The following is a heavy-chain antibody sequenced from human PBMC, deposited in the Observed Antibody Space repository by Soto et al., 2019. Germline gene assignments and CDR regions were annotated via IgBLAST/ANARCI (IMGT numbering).Heavy chain of an antibody. D-gene: IGHD2-21*02. V-gene: IGHV4-34*09. CDR2: INHSGST. Sequence: PSETLSLTCAVYGGSFSGYYWNWIRQPPGKGLEWIGEINHSGSTNYNPSLKSRAVISMDTSKNQFSLNLTSMTAADTAMYYCAREGEYCNGDCYSGHFDSWGQGTLVTVSS. J-gene: IGHJ4*02. CDR1: GGSFSGYY. CDR3: AREGEYCNGDCYSGHFDS.